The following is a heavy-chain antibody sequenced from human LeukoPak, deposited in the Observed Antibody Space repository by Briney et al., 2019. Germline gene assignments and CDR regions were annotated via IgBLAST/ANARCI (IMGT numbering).Heavy chain of an antibody. CDR1: GGSISSSSYY. D-gene: IGHD3-3*01. Sequence: PSETLSLTCTVSGGSISSSSYYWGWIRQPPGKGLEWIGSIYYSGSTYYNPSLKSRVTISVDTSKNQFSLKLGSVTAADTAVYYCARDPNYDFWSGPFDPWGQGTLVTVSS. CDR2: IYYSGST. J-gene: IGHJ5*02. V-gene: IGHV4-39*07. CDR3: ARDPNYDFWSGPFDP.